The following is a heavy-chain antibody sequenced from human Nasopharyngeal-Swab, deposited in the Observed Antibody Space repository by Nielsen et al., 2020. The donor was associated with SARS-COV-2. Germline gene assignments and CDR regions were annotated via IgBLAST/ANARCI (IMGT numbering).Heavy chain of an antibody. CDR3: ARDVWGGAAPFDP. Sequence: WVRQAPGQGLEWMGRINPNSGGTNYAQKLQGRVTMTTDTSTSTAYMELRSLRSDDTAVYYCARDVWGGAAPFDPWGQGTLDTVSS. CDR2: INPNSGGT. J-gene: IGHJ5*02. D-gene: IGHD3-16*01. V-gene: IGHV1-18*01.